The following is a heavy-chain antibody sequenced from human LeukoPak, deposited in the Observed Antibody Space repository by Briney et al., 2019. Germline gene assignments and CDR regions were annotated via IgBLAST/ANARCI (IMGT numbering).Heavy chain of an antibody. CDR3: AREGPRGNSQFDY. CDR1: GFTFSSYW. J-gene: IGHJ4*02. D-gene: IGHD2/OR15-2a*01. V-gene: IGHV3-33*08. Sequence: PGGSLRLSCAASGFTFSSYWMQWVRQAPGKGLEWVALIWYDGSNKYYTDSVKGRFTISRDNSKNTLYLEMNSLRAEDTAIYYCAREGPRGNSQFDYWGQGTLVTVSS. CDR2: IWYDGSNK.